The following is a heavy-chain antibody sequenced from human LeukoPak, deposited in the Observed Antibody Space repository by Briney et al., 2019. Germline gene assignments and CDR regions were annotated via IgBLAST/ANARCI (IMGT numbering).Heavy chain of an antibody. V-gene: IGHV3-30*18. J-gene: IGHJ4*02. CDR1: GFTFSSYG. CDR3: AKIPVPASSSWYDY. CDR2: MSYDGSNK. D-gene: IGHD6-13*01. Sequence: GGSLRLSCAASGFTFSSYGMHWVRQAPGKGLEWVAVMSYDGSNKYYADSVKGRFTISRDNSKNTLYLQMNSLRAEDTAVYYCAKIPVPASSSWYDYWGQGTLVTVSS.